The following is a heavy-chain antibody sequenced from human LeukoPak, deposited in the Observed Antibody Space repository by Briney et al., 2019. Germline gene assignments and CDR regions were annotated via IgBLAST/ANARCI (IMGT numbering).Heavy chain of an antibody. CDR2: MHPNTGNT. J-gene: IGHJ3*01. V-gene: IGHV1-8*01. Sequence: PWAAVKVSCKASGYTFTTYDRNGVRQTTGQGLEWMGWMHPNTGNTDFAQKFQGRVTLTRDNSTDTAYMELSSLTSDDTAVYFCARGRSSLNDAFDVWGQGTLITVSS. CDR1: GYTFTTYD. CDR3: ARGRSSLNDAFDV.